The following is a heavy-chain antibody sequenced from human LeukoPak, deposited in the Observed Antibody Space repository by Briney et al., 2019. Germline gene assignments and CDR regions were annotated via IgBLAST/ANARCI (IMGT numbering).Heavy chain of an antibody. J-gene: IGHJ2*01. V-gene: IGHV4-34*01. D-gene: IGHD3-16*01. CDR1: GGSFSGYY. Sequence: SETLPLTCAVYGGSFSGYYWSWIRQPPGKGLEWIGEINHSGSTNYNPSLKSRVTISVDTSKNQFSLKLSSVTAADTAVYYCARGGLGGALTRYWYFDLWGRGTLVTVSS. CDR2: INHSGST. CDR3: ARGGLGGALTRYWYFDL.